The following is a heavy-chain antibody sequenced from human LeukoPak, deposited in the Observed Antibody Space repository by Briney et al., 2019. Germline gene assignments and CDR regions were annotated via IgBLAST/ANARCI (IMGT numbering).Heavy chain of an antibody. CDR2: IYYSGST. Sequence: PSETLSLTCTVSGGSISSDSYYWAWIRQPPGKGLGWIASIYYSGSTYYNPSLKSRVTISVDTSRNQFSLKLSPVTAADTAVYYCASLAVAGLSEGYWGQGTLVIVSS. CDR1: GGSISSDSYY. D-gene: IGHD6-19*01. V-gene: IGHV4-39*01. J-gene: IGHJ4*02. CDR3: ASLAVAGLSEGY.